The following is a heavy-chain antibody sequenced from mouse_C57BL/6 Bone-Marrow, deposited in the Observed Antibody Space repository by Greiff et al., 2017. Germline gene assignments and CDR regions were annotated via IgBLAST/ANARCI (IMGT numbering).Heavy chain of an antibody. CDR3: ARGAY. CDR2: IDPSDSYT. V-gene: IGHV1-50*01. J-gene: IGHJ3*01. CDR1: GYTFTSYW. Sequence: QVQLQQSGAELVKPGASVKLSCKASGYTFTSYWMQWVKQRPGQGLEWIGEIDPSDSYTNYNQKFKGKATLTADKSSSTAYMQLSSLTSEDSAVYFCARGAYWGQGTLVTVSA.